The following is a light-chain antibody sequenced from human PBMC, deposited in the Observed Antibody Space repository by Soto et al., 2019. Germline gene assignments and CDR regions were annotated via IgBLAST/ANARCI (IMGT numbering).Light chain of an antibody. Sequence: QPVLTQPPSASGTPGQRVTISCSASSSNIGSYTVNWYQQLPGTAPKLLIYSNNQRPSGVPDRFSGSKSGTAASLAISGLQSEDEADYYCAAWDDSLNSRVFGGGTKLTVL. J-gene: IGLJ2*01. V-gene: IGLV1-44*01. CDR3: AAWDDSLNSRV. CDR1: SSNIGSYT. CDR2: SNN.